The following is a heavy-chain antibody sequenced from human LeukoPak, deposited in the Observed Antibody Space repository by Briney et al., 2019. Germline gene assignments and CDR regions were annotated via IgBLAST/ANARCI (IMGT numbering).Heavy chain of an antibody. V-gene: IGHV1-2*02. J-gene: IGHJ4*02. D-gene: IGHD6-19*01. CDR3: ARVQGSSGWYIFDY. CDR2: INPNSGGT. CDR1: GYTFTGYY. Sequence: ASVKVSCKASGYTFTGYYMHWVRQAPGQGLEWMGWINPNSGGTNYAQKFQGRVTMTRDTSISTAYMELSRLRSDDTAVYYCARVQGSSGWYIFDYWGQGTLVTASS.